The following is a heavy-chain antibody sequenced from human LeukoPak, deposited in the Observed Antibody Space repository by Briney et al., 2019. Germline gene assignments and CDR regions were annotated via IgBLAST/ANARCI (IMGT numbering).Heavy chain of an antibody. V-gene: IGHV4-59*01. Sequence: SETLSLTCTVSGGSISSYYWNWIRQPPGKGLEWIGYIYYSGSTNYNPSLKSRVTISVDTSKNQFSLKLSSVTAADMAVYYCASGNIVVPAAPYFDYWGQGTLVTVSS. CDR2: IYYSGST. CDR3: ASGNIVVPAAPYFDY. J-gene: IGHJ4*02. CDR1: GGSISSYY. D-gene: IGHD2-2*01.